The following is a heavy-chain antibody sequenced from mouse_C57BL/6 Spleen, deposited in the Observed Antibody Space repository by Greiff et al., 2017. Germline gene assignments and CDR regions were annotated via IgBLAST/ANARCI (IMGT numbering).Heavy chain of an antibody. D-gene: IGHD2-4*01. CDR3: ARDYYDYQGGFAY. CDR1: GYAFSSYW. V-gene: IGHV1-80*01. CDR2: IYPGDGDT. Sequence: QVQLQQSGAELVKPGASVKISCKASGYAFSSYWMNWVKQRPGKGLEWIGQIYPGDGDTNYNGKFNGKATLTADKSSSTAYMQLSSLTSEDSAVYFCARDYYDYQGGFAYWGQGTLVTVSA. J-gene: IGHJ3*01.